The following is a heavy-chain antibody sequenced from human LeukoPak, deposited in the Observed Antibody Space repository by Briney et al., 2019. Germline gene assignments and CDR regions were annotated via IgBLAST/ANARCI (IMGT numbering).Heavy chain of an antibody. CDR3: ARAGYDSSGYYSLYAFDI. Sequence: GGSLRLSCAASGFTFSSYAMHWVRQAPGKGLEWVAVISYDGSNKYYADSVKGRFTISRDNSKNTLYLQMNSLRAEDTAVYYCARAGYDSSGYYSLYAFDIWGQGTMVTVSS. D-gene: IGHD3-22*01. CDR2: ISYDGSNK. J-gene: IGHJ3*02. V-gene: IGHV3-30*04. CDR1: GFTFSSYA.